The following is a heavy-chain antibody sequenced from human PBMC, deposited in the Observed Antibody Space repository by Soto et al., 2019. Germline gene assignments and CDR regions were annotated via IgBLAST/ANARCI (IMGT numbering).Heavy chain of an antibody. Sequence: QVQLQQWGAGLLKPSETLSLTCAVYGGSFSGYYRSWIRQPPGKGLEWIGEIKHSGSTNYNPSLQSRATISVDTSKKQFSLKLSSVTAADTAVDDCARGGAGGTENWFDPWGQGTLVTVSS. CDR3: ARGGAGGTENWFDP. CDR2: IKHSGST. CDR1: GGSFSGYY. V-gene: IGHV4-34*01. J-gene: IGHJ5*02. D-gene: IGHD1-26*01.